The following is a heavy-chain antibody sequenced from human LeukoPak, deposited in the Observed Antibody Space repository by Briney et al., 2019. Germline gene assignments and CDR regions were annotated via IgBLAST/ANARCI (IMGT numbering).Heavy chain of an antibody. D-gene: IGHD2-2*01. CDR1: GYSISSGYY. J-gene: IGHJ6*03. CDR2: IYHSGST. Sequence: SSETLSLTCAVSGYSISSGYYWGWIRQPPGKGLEWIGSIYHSGSTYYNPSLKSRVTISVDTSKSQFSLKLSSVTAADTAVYYCARAGPAALTLIYYYYMDVWGKGTTVTVSS. V-gene: IGHV4-38-2*01. CDR3: ARAGPAALTLIYYYYMDV.